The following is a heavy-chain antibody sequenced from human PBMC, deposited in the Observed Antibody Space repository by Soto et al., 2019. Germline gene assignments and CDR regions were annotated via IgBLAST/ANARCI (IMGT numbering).Heavy chain of an antibody. CDR1: GFTFSSYA. CDR3: ARDADGYSSGWYTGLDY. J-gene: IGHJ4*02. Sequence: PGGSLRLSCAASGFTFSSYAMHWVRQAPGKGLEWVAVISYDGSNKYYADSVKGRFTISRDNSKNTLYLQMNSLRAEDTAVYYCARDADGYSSGWYTGLDYWGQGTLVTVSS. D-gene: IGHD6-19*01. CDR2: ISYDGSNK. V-gene: IGHV3-30-3*01.